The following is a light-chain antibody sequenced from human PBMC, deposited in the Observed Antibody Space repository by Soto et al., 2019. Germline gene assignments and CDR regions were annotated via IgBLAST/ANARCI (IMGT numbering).Light chain of an antibody. CDR3: MQALQTPLT. J-gene: IGKJ2*01. V-gene: IGKV2-28*01. CDR1: QSLLHSNGYNY. Sequence: DIVMTQSPLSLPVTPGEPASISCRSSQSLLHSNGYNYLDWYLQKPGQSPQLLIYLGSNRASGVPDRFSGRGSGTACTLKISRVEAEDVGVYYCMQALQTPLTFGQGTKLEIK. CDR2: LGS.